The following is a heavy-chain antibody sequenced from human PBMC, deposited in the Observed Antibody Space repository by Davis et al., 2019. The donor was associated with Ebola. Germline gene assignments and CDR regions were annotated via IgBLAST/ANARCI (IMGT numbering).Heavy chain of an antibody. V-gene: IGHV3-21*01. CDR1: GFTFSTYS. D-gene: IGHD3-10*01. J-gene: IGHJ3*02. Sequence: GESLKISCAASGFTFSTYSMSWVRQAPGKGLEWVSSINTGSNYIFYAESVKGRFTISRDNAKNSLLLQMDSLTAEDTAVYYCARERGPYILGWFEPFDIWGQGTRVTVSS. CDR2: INTGSNYI. CDR3: ARERGPYILGWFEPFDI.